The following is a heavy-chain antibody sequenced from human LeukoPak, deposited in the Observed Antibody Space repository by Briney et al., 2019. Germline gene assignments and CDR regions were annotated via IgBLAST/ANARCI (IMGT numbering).Heavy chain of an antibody. D-gene: IGHD2-2*01. V-gene: IGHV3-33*08. J-gene: IGHJ2*01. CDR1: GFTFSSYS. CDR2: VWPDGNKK. CDR3: IVVVVPAAVWQFDL. Sequence: GGSLRLSCAASGFTFSSYSMNWVRQAPGKGLEWVAVVWPDGNKKYYGDSVKGRFTVSKDNSENTLFLQMNSLRAEDTAMYYCIVVVVPAAVWQFDLWGRGTQVTVSS.